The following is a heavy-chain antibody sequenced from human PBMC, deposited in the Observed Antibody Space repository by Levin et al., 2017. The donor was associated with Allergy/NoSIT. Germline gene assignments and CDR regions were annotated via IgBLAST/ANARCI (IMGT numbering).Heavy chain of an antibody. CDR1: GFIFNSYG. D-gene: IGHD5-24*01. CDR3: AKGEDAYNWYFDY. CDR2: ISNDGTIK. Sequence: AGGSLRLSCAASGFIFNSYGMHWVRQAPGKGLEWVAVISNDGTIKSYADSVKGRFTISRDNSKNTLYLQMDSLRAEDTAVYFCAKGEDAYNWYFDYWGQGTLVTVSS. J-gene: IGHJ4*02. V-gene: IGHV3-30*18.